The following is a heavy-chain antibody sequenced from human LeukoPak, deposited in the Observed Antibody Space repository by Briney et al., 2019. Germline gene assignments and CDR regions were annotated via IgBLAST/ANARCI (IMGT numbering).Heavy chain of an antibody. Sequence: PSETLSLTCAVYGGSFSGYSWSWIRKPPGKGLEWIGEINHSGSTNYNPSLKSRVTISVDTSKNQFSLKLSSVTAADTAVYYCARGAVNYYGMDVWGQGTTVTVSS. D-gene: IGHD3-22*01. CDR1: GGSFSGYS. CDR3: ARGAVNYYGMDV. J-gene: IGHJ6*02. CDR2: INHSGST. V-gene: IGHV4-34*01.